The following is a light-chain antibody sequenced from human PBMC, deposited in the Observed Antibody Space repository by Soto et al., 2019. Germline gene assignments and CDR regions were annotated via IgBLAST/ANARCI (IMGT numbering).Light chain of an antibody. Sequence: LTQPASVSGSPGQSITISCTGTSSDVGGYNYVSWYQQHPGKAPKLMIYDVSNRPSGVSNRFSGSKSGNTAPLTISGLQAEDEADYYCSSYTSSSTSYVFGTGTKVTVL. CDR1: SSDVGGYNY. CDR2: DVS. CDR3: SSYTSSSTSYV. V-gene: IGLV2-14*01. J-gene: IGLJ1*01.